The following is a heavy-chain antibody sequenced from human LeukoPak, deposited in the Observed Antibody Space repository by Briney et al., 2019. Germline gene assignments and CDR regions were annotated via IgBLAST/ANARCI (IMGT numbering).Heavy chain of an antibody. J-gene: IGHJ4*02. Sequence: SVKVSCKASGGTFSSYAISWVRQAPGQGLEWMGGIIPIFGTANYAQKFQGRVTITADESTSTAYMELSSLRSEDTAVYHCAAPSGYYMKFDYWGQGTLVTVSS. CDR2: IIPIFGTA. V-gene: IGHV1-69*13. CDR3: AAPSGYYMKFDY. CDR1: GGTFSSYA. D-gene: IGHD3-3*01.